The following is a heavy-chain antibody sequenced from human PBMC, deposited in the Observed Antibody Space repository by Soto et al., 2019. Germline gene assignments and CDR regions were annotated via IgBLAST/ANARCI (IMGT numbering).Heavy chain of an antibody. CDR2: IYCNGRT. Sequence: SETLSLTCTVSGGSISSGGYYWSWIRQHPGNGQEGIAYIYCNGRTSGNPPIKSRVTISVDTSKNQYTLRLSSVSAEDTAVYYCAAYSSTLTNYYYYYGMDVWGQGTTGTV. V-gene: IGHV4-31*03. CDR1: GGSISSGGYY. J-gene: IGHJ6*02. CDR3: AAYSSTLTNYYYYYGMDV. D-gene: IGHD6-13*01.